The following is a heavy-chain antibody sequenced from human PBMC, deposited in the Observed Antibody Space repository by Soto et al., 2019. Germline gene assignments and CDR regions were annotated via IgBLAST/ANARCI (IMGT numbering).Heavy chain of an antibody. D-gene: IGHD3-16*02. CDR1: GFTFSSYA. J-gene: IGHJ4*02. CDR3: AKEGYDYIWGSYRSQELFDY. CDR2: ISGSGGST. Sequence: PGGSLRLSCAASGFTFSSYAMSWVRQAPGKGLEWVSAISGSGGSTYYADSVKGRFTISRDNSKNTLYLQMNSLRAEDTAVYYCAKEGYDYIWGSYRSQELFDYWGQGTLVTVSS. V-gene: IGHV3-23*01.